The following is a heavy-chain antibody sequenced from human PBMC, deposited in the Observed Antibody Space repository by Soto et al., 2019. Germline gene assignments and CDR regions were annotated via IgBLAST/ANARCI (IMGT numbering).Heavy chain of an antibody. D-gene: IGHD3-22*01. CDR1: GYTFTGYY. CDR3: ARDIVYYYDSSGYLVFDY. J-gene: IGHJ4*02. V-gene: IGHV1-2*04. Sequence: ASVKVSCKASGYTFTGYYMHWVRQAPGQGLEWMGWINPNGGGTNYAQKFQGWVTMTRDTSISTAYMELSRLRSDDTAVYYCARDIVYYYDSSGYLVFDYWGQGTLVTVSS. CDR2: INPNGGGT.